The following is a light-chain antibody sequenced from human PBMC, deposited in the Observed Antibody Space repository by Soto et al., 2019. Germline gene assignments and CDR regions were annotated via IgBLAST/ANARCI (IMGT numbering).Light chain of an antibody. CDR2: GAS. V-gene: IGKV3-20*01. CDR1: QSVSSSY. Sequence: EIVLTQSPGTLSLSPGERATLSCRASQSVSSSYLAWYQQKPGQAPRLLIYGASSRATGIPDRFSGSGSGTDFTLTISRLEPEDFAVYYCQQYGSSPITLGQGTKVDNK. CDR3: QQYGSSPIT. J-gene: IGKJ1*01.